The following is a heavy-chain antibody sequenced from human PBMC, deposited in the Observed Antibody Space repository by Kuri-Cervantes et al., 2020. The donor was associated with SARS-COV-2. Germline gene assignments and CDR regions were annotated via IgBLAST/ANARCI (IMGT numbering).Heavy chain of an antibody. J-gene: IGHJ2*01. CDR2: MNPNSGNT. CDR3: ARARAYDFWSGYSHWYFDL. CDR1: GYTFTSYD. V-gene: IGHV1-8*03. D-gene: IGHD3-3*01. Sequence: ASVKVSCKASGYTFTSYDINWVRQATGQGLEWMGWMNPNSGNTGYAQKFQGRVTITRNTSISTAYMELSSLRSEDTAVYYCARARAYDFWSGYSHWYFDLWGRGTLVTVSS.